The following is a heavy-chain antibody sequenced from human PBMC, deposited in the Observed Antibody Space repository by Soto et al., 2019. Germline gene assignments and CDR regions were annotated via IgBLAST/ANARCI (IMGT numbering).Heavy chain of an antibody. J-gene: IGHJ4*02. V-gene: IGHV6-1*01. D-gene: IGHD3-9*01. Sequence: SQTLSLTCSLSVDSVSSNSAACNFIHQSPWRGLEWLGRTYYRSKWYNDYAVSVKSRITINPDTSKNQFSLQLNSVTPEDTAVYYCARERTEYYDILTGSFDYWGQGTLVTVSS. CDR2: TYYRSKWYN. CDR3: ARERTEYYDILTGSFDY. CDR1: VDSVSSNSAA.